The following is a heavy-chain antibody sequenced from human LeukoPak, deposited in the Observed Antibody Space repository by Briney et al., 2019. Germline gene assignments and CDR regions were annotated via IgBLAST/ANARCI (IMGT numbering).Heavy chain of an antibody. Sequence: SETLSLTCTVSGGSLSSYYWTWIRQPAGKGLEWIGRIYTSGSTNYNPSLKSRVCMSVDTSKNPFSLKLTSVTAADTAVYYCARGFFIAVAGTTQTPFDYWGQGTLVTVSS. J-gene: IGHJ4*02. CDR2: IYTSGST. CDR1: GGSLSSYY. D-gene: IGHD6-19*01. V-gene: IGHV4-4*07. CDR3: ARGFFIAVAGTTQTPFDY.